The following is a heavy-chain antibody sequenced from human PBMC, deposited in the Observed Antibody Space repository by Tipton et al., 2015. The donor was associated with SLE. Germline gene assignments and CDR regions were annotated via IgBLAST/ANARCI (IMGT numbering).Heavy chain of an antibody. CDR3: ARANPGPDYDFWSGSYYYYMDV. D-gene: IGHD3-3*01. CDR1: GYTFTSYY. V-gene: IGHV1-46*01. J-gene: IGHJ6*03. Sequence: QVQLVQSGAEVKKPGASVKVSCKASGYTFTSYYMHWVRQAPGQGLEWMGIINPSGGSTSYAQKFQGRVTMTRDTSTSTVYMELSSLRSEDTAVYYCARANPGPDYDFWSGSYYYYMDVWGKGTTVTISS. CDR2: INPSGGST.